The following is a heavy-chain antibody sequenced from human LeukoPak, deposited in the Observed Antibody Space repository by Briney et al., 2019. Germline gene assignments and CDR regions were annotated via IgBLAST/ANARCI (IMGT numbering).Heavy chain of an antibody. V-gene: IGHV4-59*01. Sequence: SETLSLTCTVSGGSLNSYYWSWIRQPPGKGLEWIGYIYYSGSTNYNPSPKSRVTISVYTSTNKFSLRLRSLTAAATAVYFSAGVTGYMTEDYFDYWGQGALITVSS. CDR3: AGVTGYMTEDYFDY. CDR1: GGSLNSYY. CDR2: IYYSGST. D-gene: IGHD6-13*01. J-gene: IGHJ4*02.